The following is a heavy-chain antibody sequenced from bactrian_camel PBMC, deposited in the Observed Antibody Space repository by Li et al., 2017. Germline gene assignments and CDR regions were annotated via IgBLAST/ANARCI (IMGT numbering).Heavy chain of an antibody. CDR2: IYSDGSNT. CDR3: IGTDFDGPTVAY. J-gene: IGHJ4*01. CDR1: GFTFSNYG. V-gene: IGHV3S7*01. D-gene: IGHD5*01. Sequence: HVQLVESGGGLVRPGESLILSCAASGFTFSNYGMSWVRQAPGKGLEWVSSIYSDGSNTYYADSVKGRFTISRDNAKNTVYLQMNSLKSEDTALYYCIGTDFDGPTVAYWGQGTQVTVS.